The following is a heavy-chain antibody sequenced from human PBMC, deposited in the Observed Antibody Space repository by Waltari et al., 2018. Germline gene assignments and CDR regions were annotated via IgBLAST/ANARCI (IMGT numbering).Heavy chain of an antibody. CDR1: GGSISSYY. CDR3: ARVVVGATTYFDY. J-gene: IGHJ4*02. CDR2: IYTSGST. D-gene: IGHD1-26*01. Sequence: QVQLQESGPGLVKPSETLSLTCTVSGGSISSYYWSWIRQPAGKGLEWIGRIYTSGSTTYTPSLKSRVTISVDKSKNQFSLKLSSVTAADTAVYYCARVVVGATTYFDYWGQGTLVTVSS. V-gene: IGHV4-4*07.